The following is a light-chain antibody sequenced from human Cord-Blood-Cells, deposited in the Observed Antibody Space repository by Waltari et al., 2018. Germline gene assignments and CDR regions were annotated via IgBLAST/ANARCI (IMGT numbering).Light chain of an antibody. Sequence: DIQMTQSPSSLSASVGDRVTITCRASQSISSYLNLYQQKTWKAPKLLIYSASRLESGVPSRFSGSGSGTDFTLTISSLQPEDFATYYCQQSYSTPPVTFGQGTRLEIK. CDR2: SAS. CDR3: QQSYSTPPVT. CDR1: QSISSY. V-gene: IGKV1-39*01. J-gene: IGKJ5*01.